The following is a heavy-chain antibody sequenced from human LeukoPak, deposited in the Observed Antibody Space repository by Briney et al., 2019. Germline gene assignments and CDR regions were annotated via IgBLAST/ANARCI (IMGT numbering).Heavy chain of an antibody. V-gene: IGHV3-66*01. J-gene: IGHJ4*02. CDR2: FYASGST. CDR1: EFSVSSNY. D-gene: IGHD5-12*01. Sequence: GGSLRLSCEASEFSVSSNYMSWVRQAPGKGLEWASVFYASGSTYYTDSVKGRFTISRDISKNSLHLQMNSLRPEDTAVYYCAAKGNGYTGIYVFAHWGQGTLVTVSS. CDR3: AAKGNGYTGIYVFAH.